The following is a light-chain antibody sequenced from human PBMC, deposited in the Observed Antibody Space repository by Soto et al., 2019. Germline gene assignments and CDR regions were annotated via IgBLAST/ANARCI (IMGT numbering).Light chain of an antibody. V-gene: IGLV2-14*01. Sequence: QSVLTQPASLSGSPGQSITISCTGSSSDVGAYNYVSWYQQHPGKAPKLMIYDVSDRPSGVSNRFSASKSGNTASLTISGLQAEDEAEYYCSSFTTSSTAVFGTGTKVTVL. CDR1: SSDVGAYNY. CDR2: DVS. J-gene: IGLJ1*01. CDR3: SSFTTSSTAV.